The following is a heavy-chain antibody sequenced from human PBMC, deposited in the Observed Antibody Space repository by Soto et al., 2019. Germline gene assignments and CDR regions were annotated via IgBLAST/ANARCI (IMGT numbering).Heavy chain of an antibody. Sequence: YSLTLCWKGSGYSFVNYWISWVRQMPGKGLEWMGRIDPSDSYTNYSPSFQGHVTISADKSISTAYLQWSSLKASDTAMYYGARHDSDCTKLYTWAQGSLVTVSA. CDR3: ARHDSDCTKLYT. V-gene: IGHV5-10-1*01. D-gene: IGHD3-9*01. CDR1: GYSFVNYW. J-gene: IGHJ4*02. CDR2: IDPSDSYT.